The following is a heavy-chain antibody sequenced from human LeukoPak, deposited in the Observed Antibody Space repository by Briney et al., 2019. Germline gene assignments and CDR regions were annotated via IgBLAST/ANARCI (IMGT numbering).Heavy chain of an antibody. CDR1: GYTFTNFG. D-gene: IGHD1-20*01. CDR2: IIPILGIA. CDR3: ARAGLTGSKVAFDV. Sequence: SVKVSCKASGYTFTNFGIGWVRQTPGQGLEWMGRIIPILGIANYAQKFQGRVTITADKSTSTAYMELSSLRSEDTAVYYCARAGLTGSKVAFDVWGQGTMVTVSS. J-gene: IGHJ3*01. V-gene: IGHV1-69*04.